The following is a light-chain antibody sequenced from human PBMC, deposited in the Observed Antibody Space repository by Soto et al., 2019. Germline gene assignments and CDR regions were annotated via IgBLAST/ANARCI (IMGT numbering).Light chain of an antibody. CDR1: QSTSIY. V-gene: IGKV1-39*01. J-gene: IGKJ2*01. CDR2: SAS. CDR3: QQSDSTPT. Sequence: DIQMTQSPSSLSASVGDRVTITCRASQSTSIYLNWYQQKQGKAPKLLIYSASSLQSGVPSRFSGSGSGTDFTLTISSLQPEDFATYYCQQSDSTPTFGQGTKLEIK.